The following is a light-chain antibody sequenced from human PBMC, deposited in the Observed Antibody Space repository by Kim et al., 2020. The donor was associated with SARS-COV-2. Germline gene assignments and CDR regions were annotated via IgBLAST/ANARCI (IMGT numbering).Light chain of an antibody. V-gene: IGLV1-51*01. CDR1: SSIIGNIY. CDR3: GTWDSSLSAGKV. Sequence: KVTITCSGSSSIIGNIYVSGYQQLPGTAPKLLISDNNKRPSGIPDRFSGSRSGTSATLGITGLQTGDEADYYCGTWDSSLSAGKVFGGGTQLTVL. J-gene: IGLJ3*02. CDR2: DNN.